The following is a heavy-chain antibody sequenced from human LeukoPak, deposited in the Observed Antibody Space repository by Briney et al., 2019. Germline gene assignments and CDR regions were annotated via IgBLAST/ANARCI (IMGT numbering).Heavy chain of an antibody. Sequence: GGSLRLSCAASRFTFSSYWMSWVRQAPGKGLEWVSAISGSGGSIYYADSVRGRFTISRDNSKDSLYLQMNSLRDEDTAVYYCARDMSRITMVKVGFDFWGQGTLVTVSS. J-gene: IGHJ3*01. CDR2: ISGSGGSI. V-gene: IGHV3-23*01. D-gene: IGHD5-18*01. CDR3: ARDMSRITMVKVGFDF. CDR1: RFTFSSYW.